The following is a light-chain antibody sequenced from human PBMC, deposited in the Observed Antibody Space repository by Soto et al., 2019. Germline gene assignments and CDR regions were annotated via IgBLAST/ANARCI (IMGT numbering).Light chain of an antibody. J-gene: IGLJ3*02. CDR3: SSYAGSNNLV. CDR1: SSDVGGYNY. V-gene: IGLV2-8*01. Sequence: QSVLTQPPSASGSPGQSVTISCTGTSSDVGGYNYVSWYQQHPGKAPKLVIYEVTKRPSGVPDRFSGSKSGNTASLIVSGLQAEDESDYYCSSYAGSNNLVFGGGTKLTVL. CDR2: EVT.